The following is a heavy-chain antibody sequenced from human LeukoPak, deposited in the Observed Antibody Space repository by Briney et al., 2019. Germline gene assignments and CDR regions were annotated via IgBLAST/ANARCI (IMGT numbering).Heavy chain of an antibody. J-gene: IGHJ6*03. D-gene: IGHD2-15*01. CDR3: ARAQDRGYCSGGSCYAPHFNYYYYYMDV. Sequence: ASVMVSCKASGGTFSSYAISWVRQAPGQGLEWMGGIIPIFGTANYAQKLQGRVTITTDESTSTAYMELSSLRSEDTAVYYCARAQDRGYCSGGSCYAPHFNYYYYYMDVWGKGTTVTVSS. V-gene: IGHV1-69*05. CDR1: GGTFSSYA. CDR2: IIPIFGTA.